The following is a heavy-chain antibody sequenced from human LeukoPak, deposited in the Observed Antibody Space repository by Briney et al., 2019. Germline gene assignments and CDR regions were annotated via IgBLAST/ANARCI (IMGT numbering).Heavy chain of an antibody. V-gene: IGHV4-59*08. D-gene: IGHD3/OR15-3a*01. J-gene: IGHJ4*02. Sequence: SETLSLTCTVSSDSINRDSWSWVRLPPGTGLEWIGNISYSGTTNYNPSFKSRVTMSVDTSKNQISLKLYSVTAADSAVYYCGRQLETYGLAADYWGQGTLVTVSS. CDR3: GRQLETYGLAADY. CDR2: ISYSGTT. CDR1: SDSINRDS.